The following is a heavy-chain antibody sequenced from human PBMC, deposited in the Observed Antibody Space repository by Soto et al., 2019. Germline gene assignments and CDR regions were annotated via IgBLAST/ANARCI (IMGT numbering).Heavy chain of an antibody. D-gene: IGHD5-12*01. CDR3: AKDHVSSGYRKTTLDY. CDR2: ISGSGGST. J-gene: IGHJ4*02. V-gene: IGHV3-23*01. CDR1: GFTFSSYA. Sequence: GGSLRLSCAASGFTFSSYAMSWVRQAPGKGLEWVSAISGSGGSTYYADSVKGRFTISRDNSKNTRYLQMNSLRAEDTAVYYCAKDHVSSGYRKTTLDYWGQGTLVTVSS.